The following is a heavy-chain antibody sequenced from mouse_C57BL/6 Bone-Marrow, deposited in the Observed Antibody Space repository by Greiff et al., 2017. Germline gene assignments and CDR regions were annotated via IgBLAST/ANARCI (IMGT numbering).Heavy chain of an antibody. Sequence: VQLQQPGAELVRPGTSVKLSCKASGYTFTSYWLHWVKQRPGQGLEWIGVIDPSDSYTNYNQKFKGKATLTVDTSSSTAYMQLRSLTSEDSAVYYCARRLGQGYWGQGTTLTVSS. CDR2: IDPSDSYT. D-gene: IGHD4-1*01. J-gene: IGHJ2*01. CDR3: ARRLGQGY. CDR1: GYTFTSYW. V-gene: IGHV1-59*01.